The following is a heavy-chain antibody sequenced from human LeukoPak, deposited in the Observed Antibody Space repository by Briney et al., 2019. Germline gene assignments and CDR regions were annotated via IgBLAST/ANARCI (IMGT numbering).Heavy chain of an antibody. V-gene: IGHV4-59*01. CDR2: IYYSGGT. CDR1: GGSNSSYY. Sequence: SETLSLTCTVSGGSNSSYYWSWIRQPPGKGLEWIGYIYYSGGTDYNPSLKSRVTISVDTSKNQFSLKLSSVTAADTAVYYCAREGNWFDPWGQGTLVTVSS. J-gene: IGHJ5*02. CDR3: AREGNWFDP.